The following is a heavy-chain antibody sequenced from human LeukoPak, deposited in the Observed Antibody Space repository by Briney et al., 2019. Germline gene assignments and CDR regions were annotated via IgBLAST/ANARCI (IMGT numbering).Heavy chain of an antibody. Sequence: SETPSLTCAVYGGSFSGYYWSWIRQPPGKGLEWIGEINHSGSTNYNPSLKSRVTISVDTSKNQFSLKLSSVTAADTAVYCCASSLYYYDSSGYDQDYWGQGTLVTASS. J-gene: IGHJ4*02. CDR2: INHSGST. CDR1: GGSFSGYY. CDR3: ASSLYYYDSSGYDQDY. D-gene: IGHD3-22*01. V-gene: IGHV4-34*01.